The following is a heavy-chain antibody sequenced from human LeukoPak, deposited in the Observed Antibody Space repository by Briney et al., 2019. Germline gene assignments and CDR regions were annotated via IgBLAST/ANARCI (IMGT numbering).Heavy chain of an antibody. Sequence: ASVKVSCKASGYTFTSYYMHWVRQAPGQGLEWMGIINPSGGSTSYAQKFQGRVTMTRNTSISTAYMELSRLRSEDTAVYYCASGHRWFDPWGQGTLVTVSS. CDR1: GYTFTSYY. J-gene: IGHJ5*02. CDR2: INPSGGST. CDR3: ASGHRWFDP. V-gene: IGHV1-46*01.